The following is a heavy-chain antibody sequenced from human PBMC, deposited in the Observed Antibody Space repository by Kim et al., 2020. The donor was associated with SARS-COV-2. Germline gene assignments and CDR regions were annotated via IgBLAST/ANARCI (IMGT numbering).Heavy chain of an antibody. Sequence: KYSQKFQGRVTIPRDTSTSTAYMELSSLRSEDTAVYYCARTRGAAAGALDYWGQGTLVTVSS. D-gene: IGHD6-13*01. V-gene: IGHV1-3*01. CDR3: ARTRGAAAGALDY. J-gene: IGHJ4*02.